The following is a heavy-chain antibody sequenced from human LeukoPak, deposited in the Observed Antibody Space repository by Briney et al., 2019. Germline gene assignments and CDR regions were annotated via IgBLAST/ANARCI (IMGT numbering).Heavy chain of an antibody. J-gene: IGHJ4*02. D-gene: IGHD6-6*01. V-gene: IGHV4-34*01. CDR1: GGSFSGYY. CDR3: ARDLIAARYFDY. CDR2: INHSGST. Sequence: SETLSLTCAVYGGSFSGYYWSWIRQPPGKGLEWIGEINHSGSTNYNPSLKSRVTISVDTSKNQFSLKLSSVTAADTAVYYCARDLIAARYFDYWGQGTLVTVSS.